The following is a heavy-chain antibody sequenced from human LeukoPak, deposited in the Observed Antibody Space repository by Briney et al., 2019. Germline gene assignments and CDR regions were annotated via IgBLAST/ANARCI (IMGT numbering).Heavy chain of an antibody. V-gene: IGHV5-51*01. Sequence: GESLKISCQGSGYSFTSYWIGWVRQVPGKGLEWMGIIYPGDSDTRYSPSFQGQVTISADKSISTAYLQWSSLKASDTVMYYCAHGLFPDAFYIWGQGTMVTVSS. CDR3: AHGLFPDAFYI. D-gene: IGHD2-21*01. J-gene: IGHJ3*02. CDR1: GYSFTSYW. CDR2: IYPGDSDT.